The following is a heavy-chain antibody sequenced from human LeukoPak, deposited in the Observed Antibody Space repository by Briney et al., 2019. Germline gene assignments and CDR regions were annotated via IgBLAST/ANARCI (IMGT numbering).Heavy chain of an antibody. CDR1: GYSISSGYY. D-gene: IGHD3-22*01. J-gene: IGHJ3*02. CDR2: IYHSGST. CDR3: ARDLYYDSSGQGAFDI. V-gene: IGHV4-38-2*02. Sequence: SETLSLTCTVSGYSISSGYYWGWIRQPPGKGLEWIGSIYHSGSTYYNPSLKSRVTMSVDTSKNQFSLKLSSVTAADTAMYYCARDLYYDSSGQGAFDIWGQGTMVTVSS.